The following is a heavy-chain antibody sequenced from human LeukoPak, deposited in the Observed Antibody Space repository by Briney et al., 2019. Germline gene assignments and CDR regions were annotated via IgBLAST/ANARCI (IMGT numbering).Heavy chain of an antibody. Sequence: GGSLRLSCAPSGFTVSSSYMSWVRQARGKGLEWVSVIYSGGSTYYADSVKGRFTISRDNSKNTLHLQMNSLRAEDTAVYYCAKRKSKVVPAASGLDYWGQGTLVTVSS. CDR3: AKRKSKVVPAASGLDY. V-gene: IGHV3-53*01. CDR2: IYSGGST. D-gene: IGHD2-2*01. CDR1: GFTVSSSY. J-gene: IGHJ4*02.